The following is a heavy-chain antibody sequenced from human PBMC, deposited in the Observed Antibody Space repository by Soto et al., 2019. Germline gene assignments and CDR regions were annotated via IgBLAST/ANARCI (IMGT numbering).Heavy chain of an antibody. V-gene: IGHV3-21*01. Sequence: EVQLVESGGGLVKPGGSLRLSCAASGFIFSSYSMNWVRQAPGKGLEWVSSISGSCSYIYHADSVQGRFTISRDNAKNSLYLQMNSLRVEDTAVYYCARDLGGGWYWDVDYWGQGTLVTVSS. CDR2: ISGSCSYI. CDR3: ARDLGGGWYWDVDY. D-gene: IGHD6-19*01. CDR1: GFIFSSYS. J-gene: IGHJ4*02.